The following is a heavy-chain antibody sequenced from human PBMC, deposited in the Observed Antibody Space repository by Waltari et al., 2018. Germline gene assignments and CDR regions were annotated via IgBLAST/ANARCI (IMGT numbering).Heavy chain of an antibody. V-gene: IGHV4-34*01. Sequence: QVQLQQWGAGLLKPSETLSLTCAVYGGSFGHYYRGWIRQPPGKGLEWIGEINQSGTTNYNPSLKSRITVSKDTSKSQFSLRLSSMTAADTAVYYCARLKRRPNYDFWSGHKNYYFYYMDVWGKGTTVTVSS. D-gene: IGHD3-3*01. J-gene: IGHJ6*03. CDR1: GGSFGHYY. CDR2: INQSGTT. CDR3: ARLKRRPNYDFWSGHKNYYFYYMDV.